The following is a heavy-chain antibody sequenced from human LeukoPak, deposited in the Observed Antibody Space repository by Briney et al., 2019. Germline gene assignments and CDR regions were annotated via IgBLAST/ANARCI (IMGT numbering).Heavy chain of an antibody. CDR3: AKDHYVSGRYDAFDI. CDR1: GFTFSSYA. CDR2: ITTSGGST. J-gene: IGHJ3*02. V-gene: IGHV3-23*01. D-gene: IGHD3-10*01. Sequence: GGSLRLSCAASGFTFSSYAMSWVRQAPGEGLEWVSSITTSGGSTYYADSVKGRFTISRDNAKNTLYLQMNSLRAEDAAVYYCAKDHYVSGRYDAFDIWGQGTMVTVSS.